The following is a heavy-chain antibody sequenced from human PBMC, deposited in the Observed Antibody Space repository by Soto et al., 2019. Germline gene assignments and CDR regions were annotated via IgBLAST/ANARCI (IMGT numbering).Heavy chain of an antibody. V-gene: IGHV3-23*01. Sequence: GGSLRLSCVASGFTFSSYAMSWVRQAPGKGLEWVSGISGSGGTTYYADSVEGRFTISRDNSKNTLYLRMNSLRGEDTAVYYCVRRGGSTRYFDYWGQGTLVTVSS. CDR1: GFTFSSYA. D-gene: IGHD2-2*01. CDR2: ISGSGGTT. J-gene: IGHJ4*02. CDR3: VRRGGSTRYFDY.